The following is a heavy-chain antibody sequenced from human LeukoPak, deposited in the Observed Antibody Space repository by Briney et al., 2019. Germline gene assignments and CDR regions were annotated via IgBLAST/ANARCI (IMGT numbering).Heavy chain of an antibody. J-gene: IGHJ4*02. CDR3: AGVSGSSWYDLDY. CDR1: GYTFTGYY. Sequence: ASVKVSCKASGYTFTGYYMHWVRQAPGQGLEWMGWINPNSGDTNYAQKFQGRVTMTRDTSSSTAYMDLSRLRSDDTAVYYCAGVSGSSWYDLDYWGQGTLVTVSS. D-gene: IGHD6-13*01. V-gene: IGHV1-2*02. CDR2: INPNSGDT.